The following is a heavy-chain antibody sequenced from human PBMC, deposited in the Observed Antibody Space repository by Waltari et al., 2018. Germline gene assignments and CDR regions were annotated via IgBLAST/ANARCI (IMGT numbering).Heavy chain of an antibody. CDR3: ARPQRERWRAFDD. V-gene: IGHV3-7*01. D-gene: IGHD6-19*01. CDR2: IKEDGSEK. CDR1: GSPFDPYW. J-gene: IGHJ4*02. Sequence: EVQLVESGGGLVQPGGSLTLSCIASGSPFDPYWMAWVRQAPGKGLEWVASIKEDGSEKYYVDSVKRRFIISRDNAKNSLLLQLSGLRVEDTAVYYCARPQRERWRAFDDWGQGTPVTVSS.